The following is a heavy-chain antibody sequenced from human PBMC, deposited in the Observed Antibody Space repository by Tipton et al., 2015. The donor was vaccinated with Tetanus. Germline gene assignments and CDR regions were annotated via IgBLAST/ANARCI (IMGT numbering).Heavy chain of an antibody. J-gene: IGHJ5*02. CDR2: IYFSGSA. D-gene: IGHD4/OR15-4a*01. CDR1: GGSISSGGYY. Sequence: TLSLTCSVSGGSISSGGYYWSWIRQHPGKGLEWIGHIYFSGSAFYNPSLRNRLSMSVDTSKNNFSLRLSSVTAADSAVYYCARLDYAASGYIIRFGPWGQGTLFSVS. V-gene: IGHV4-31*03. CDR3: ARLDYAASGYIIRFGP.